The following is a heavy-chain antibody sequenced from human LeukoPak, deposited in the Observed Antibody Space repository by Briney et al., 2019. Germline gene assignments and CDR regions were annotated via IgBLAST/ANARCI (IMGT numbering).Heavy chain of an antibody. CDR3: VRDGMGTIPCDL. Sequence: PGGSLRLSCVGSGFTFSNHWMNWVRQAPGKGLVWVSHITPDGSETSHADSVKGRFIVSRDNAKNTLFLQINGLKDEDTAVYYCVRDGMGTIPCDLWGQGTLVTVSS. D-gene: IGHD1-7*01. CDR2: ITPDGSET. J-gene: IGHJ4*01. V-gene: IGHV3-74*01. CDR1: GFTFSNHW.